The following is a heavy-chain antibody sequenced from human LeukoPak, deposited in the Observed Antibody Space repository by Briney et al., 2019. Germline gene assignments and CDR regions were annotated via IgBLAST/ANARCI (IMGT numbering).Heavy chain of an antibody. CDR3: ARGSLLRFLEWLLMGY. J-gene: IGHJ4*02. CDR1: GFTFSSYS. Sequence: PGGSLRLSCAASGFTFSSYSMNWVRQAPGKGLEWVSYISSSSSTIYYADSVKGRFTISRGNAKNSLYLQMNSLRAEDTAVYYCARGSLLRFLEWLLMGYWGQGTLVTVSS. V-gene: IGHV3-48*01. D-gene: IGHD3-3*01. CDR2: ISSSSSTI.